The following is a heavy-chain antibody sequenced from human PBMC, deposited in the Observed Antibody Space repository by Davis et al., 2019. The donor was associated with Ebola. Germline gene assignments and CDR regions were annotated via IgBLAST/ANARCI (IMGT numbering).Heavy chain of an antibody. Sequence: PSETLSLTCAVSGGSISSGGYSWSWIRQPPGKGLEWIGYIYHSGSTYYNPSLKSRVTISVDRSKNQFSLKLSSVTAAVTAVYYCARTSAGYSSGWLLNWFDPWGQGTLVTVSS. CDR2: IYHSGST. J-gene: IGHJ5*02. D-gene: IGHD6-19*01. V-gene: IGHV4-30-2*01. CDR1: GGSISSGGYS. CDR3: ARTSAGYSSGWLLNWFDP.